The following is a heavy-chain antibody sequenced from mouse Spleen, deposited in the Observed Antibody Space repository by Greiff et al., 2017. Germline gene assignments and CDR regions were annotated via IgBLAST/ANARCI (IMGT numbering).Heavy chain of an antibody. V-gene: IGHV1-4*01. CDR1: DYTFTSYT. Sequence: QVQLQQSGAELARPGASVKMSCKASDYTFTSYTMHWVKQRPGQGLEWIGYIYPSTTYTKYNQNFKDKATLTADKSSSTAYMQLSSLTSEDSAVYYWARSGGHWYFDVWGTGTTGTVSS. CDR2: IYPSTTYT. J-gene: IGHJ1*03. CDR3: ARSGGHWYFDV.